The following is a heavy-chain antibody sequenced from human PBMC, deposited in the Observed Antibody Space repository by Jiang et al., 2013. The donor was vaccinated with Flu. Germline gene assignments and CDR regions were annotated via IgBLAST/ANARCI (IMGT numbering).Heavy chain of an antibody. CDR2: IIPIFGTA. CDR3: ARDSSYCGGDCYSGLYYYYYMDV. J-gene: IGHJ6*03. CDR1: GGTFGSYA. V-gene: IGHV1-69*01. D-gene: IGHD2-21*02. Sequence: GAEVKKPGSSVKVSCKASGGTFGSYAISWVRQAPGQGLEWMGGIIPIFGTANYAQKFQGRVTITADESTSTAYMELSSLRSEDTAVYYCARDSSYCGGDCYSGLYYYYYMDVWGKGTTVTVSS.